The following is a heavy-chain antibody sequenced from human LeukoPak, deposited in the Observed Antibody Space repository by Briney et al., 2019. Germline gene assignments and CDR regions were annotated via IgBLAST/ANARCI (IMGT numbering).Heavy chain of an antibody. D-gene: IGHD6-13*01. CDR3: ARNPGVGSSWYRLHY. V-gene: IGHV3-7*01. Sequence: GSLRLSCAASGFTFSNYWLGWCRRAPGGGLEWVANIKTDGYDNYYEDSLKGRVTISRDKSKYQLYLQLNSLSVEDTAIYYCARNPGVGSSWYRLHYWGQGTLVTVSS. CDR2: IKTDGYDN. J-gene: IGHJ4*02. CDR1: GFTFSNYW.